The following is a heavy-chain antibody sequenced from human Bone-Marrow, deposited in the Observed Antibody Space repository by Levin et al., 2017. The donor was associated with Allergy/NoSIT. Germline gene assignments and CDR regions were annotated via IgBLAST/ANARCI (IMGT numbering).Heavy chain of an antibody. Sequence: ASVKVSCKASGYTFTSYDINWVRQATGQGLEWMGRINPNSGGTNYAQKFQGRVTMTRDTSISTAYMELSRLRSDDTAVYYCARELNSFSNDCSSTSCYATNGDYGGVDYWGQGTLVTVSS. CDR2: INPNSGGT. CDR1: GYTFTSYD. CDR3: ARELNSFSNDCSSTSCYATNGDYGGVDY. J-gene: IGHJ4*02. V-gene: IGHV1-2*06. D-gene: IGHD2-2*01.